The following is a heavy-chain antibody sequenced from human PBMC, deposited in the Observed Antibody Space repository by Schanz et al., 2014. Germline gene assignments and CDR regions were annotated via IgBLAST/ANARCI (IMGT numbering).Heavy chain of an antibody. CDR3: AKDPSHGDYDYYFDY. J-gene: IGHJ4*02. Sequence: QVQLVESGGGLVKPGGSLRLSCAASGFTFSDYYMSWIRQAPGKGLEWVSDISSGSSYANYADSVKGRFTISRDNAKNSLYLQMNSLRAEDTAVYYCAKDPSHGDYDYYFDYWGQGTLXTVSS. CDR2: ISSGSSYA. V-gene: IGHV3-11*05. D-gene: IGHD3-22*01. CDR1: GFTFSDYY.